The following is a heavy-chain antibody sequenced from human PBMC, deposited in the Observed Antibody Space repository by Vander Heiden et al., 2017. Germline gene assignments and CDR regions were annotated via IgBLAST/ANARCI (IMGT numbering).Heavy chain of an antibody. Sequence: QIQLVQSGPEVKKPGASLKVSCKASGYTFTNYDINWVRQATGQGPEYMGWMSPDGGHTGYAPKFQGRVTMTRNTSISTAYMELDGLRPEDTAVYYCARTMWFGEEGDDYWGQGTLVTVSS. CDR1: GYTFTNYD. CDR3: ARTMWFGEEGDDY. CDR2: MSPDGGHT. D-gene: IGHD3-10*01. J-gene: IGHJ4*02. V-gene: IGHV1-8*01.